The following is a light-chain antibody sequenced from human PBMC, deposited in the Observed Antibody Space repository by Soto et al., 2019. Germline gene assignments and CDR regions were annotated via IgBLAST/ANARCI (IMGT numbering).Light chain of an antibody. Sequence: DIQMTQSPSTLPASVGARVTITCRASQSISSWLAWYQHKPGKAPKFLIYDASSLESGVPSRFSGSGSGTEFTLTISSLQPDDFATYYCQQYNSYSWTFGQGTKVDIK. CDR1: QSISSW. CDR2: DAS. V-gene: IGKV1-5*01. J-gene: IGKJ1*01. CDR3: QQYNSYSWT.